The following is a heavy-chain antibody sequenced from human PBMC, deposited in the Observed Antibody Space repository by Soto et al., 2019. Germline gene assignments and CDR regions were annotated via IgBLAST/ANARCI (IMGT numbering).Heavy chain of an antibody. CDR2: ISGSGGST. J-gene: IGHJ4*02. CDR1: GFTFSSYA. V-gene: IGHV3-23*01. D-gene: IGHD3-22*01. CDR3: AKWATYCYDSSDYDDY. Sequence: GGSLRLSCAASGFTFSSYAMSWVRQAPGKGLEWVSAISGSGGSTYYADSVKGRFTISRDNSKNTLYLQMNSLRAEDTAVYYCAKWATYCYDSSDYDDYWGQGTLVTVSS.